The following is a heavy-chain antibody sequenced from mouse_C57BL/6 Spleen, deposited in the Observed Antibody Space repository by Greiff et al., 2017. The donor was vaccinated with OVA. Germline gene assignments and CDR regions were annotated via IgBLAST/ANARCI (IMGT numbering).Heavy chain of an antibody. J-gene: IGHJ4*01. CDR3: ASGYYGKGGEDY. V-gene: IGHV14-3*01. D-gene: IGHD2-1*01. CDR2: IDPANGNT. CDR1: GFNIKNTY. Sequence: EVKLVESVAELVRPGASVKLSCTASGFNIKNTYMHWVKQRPEQGLEWIGRIDPANGNTKYAPKFQGKATITADTSSNTAYLQLSSLTSEDTAIYYCASGYYGKGGEDYWGQGTSVTVSS.